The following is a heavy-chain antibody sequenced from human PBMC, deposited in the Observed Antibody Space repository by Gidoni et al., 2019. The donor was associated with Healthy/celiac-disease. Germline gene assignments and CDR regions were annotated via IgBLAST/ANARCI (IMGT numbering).Heavy chain of an antibody. CDR3: AKDHDYGDYLAWVSIYYFDY. J-gene: IGHJ4*02. V-gene: IGHV3-23*01. Sequence: EVQLLESGGGLVQPGGSLRLSCAASGFTFSSYAMSWVRQAPGKGLEWVSAISGSGGSTYYADSVKGRFTISRDNSKNTLYLQMNSLRAEDTAVYYCAKDHDYGDYLAWVSIYYFDYWGQGTLVTVSS. CDR1: GFTFSSYA. D-gene: IGHD4-17*01. CDR2: ISGSGGST.